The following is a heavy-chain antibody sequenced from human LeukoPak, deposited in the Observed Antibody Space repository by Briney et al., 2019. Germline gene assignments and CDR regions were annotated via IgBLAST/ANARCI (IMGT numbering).Heavy chain of an antibody. D-gene: IGHD3-16*01. CDR2: ISETGST. CDR3: ARFTPQGYGWGGYNRFDP. V-gene: IGHV4-34*11. Sequence: SETLSLTCAVYGGSFSGYYWSWIRQTPGKGLEWIGYISETGSTNYNPSLKNRVTISVDTSRNHFSLNLTSVTAADTAVYYCARFTPQGYGWGGYNRFDPWGQGTLVTVSS. J-gene: IGHJ5*02. CDR1: GGSFSGYY.